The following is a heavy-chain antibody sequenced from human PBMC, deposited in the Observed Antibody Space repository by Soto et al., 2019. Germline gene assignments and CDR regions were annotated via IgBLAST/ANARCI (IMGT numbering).Heavy chain of an antibody. D-gene: IGHD3-10*01. Sequence: ASVKVSCKASGYTFTDYGVTWVRQAPGQGLEWMGRISAYSGNTDYAQNVQGRVTMTTDTSTTTAYVELRTLRSDDTAIYYCARGYFYGSGTYPIDYWGQGTLVTVSS. CDR1: GYTFTDYG. J-gene: IGHJ4*01. V-gene: IGHV1-18*01. CDR2: ISAYSGNT. CDR3: ARGYFYGSGTYPIDY.